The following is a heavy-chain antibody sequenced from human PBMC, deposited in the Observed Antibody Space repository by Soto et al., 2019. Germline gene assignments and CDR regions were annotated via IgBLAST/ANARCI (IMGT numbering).Heavy chain of an antibody. CDR2: ISYDGTKK. CDR3: ARDNNGDY. CDR1: GFSFSNYA. V-gene: IGHV3-30-3*01. J-gene: IGHJ4*02. Sequence: QVQLVESGGGVVQPGRSLRLSCTASGFSFSNYAMHWVRQAPGKGLEWVAVISYDGTKKDYADSVKGRFTISRDDSQNTLLLQMNSLRREDTAVYYWARDNNGDYWGQGTLVTVSS. D-gene: IGHD2-8*01.